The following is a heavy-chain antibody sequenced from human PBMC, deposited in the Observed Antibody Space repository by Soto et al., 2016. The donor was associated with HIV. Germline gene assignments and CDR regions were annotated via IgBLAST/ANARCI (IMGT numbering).Heavy chain of an antibody. CDR2: ISVKNGNT. J-gene: IGHJ4*02. Sequence: QVQLVQSGAEVKKPGASVKVSCKASGYTFTSYGISWVRQAPGQGLEWMGWISVKNGNTKYAQKFQGRVTMTTDTSTNTGYMEVRSLRSDDTAFYYCARRPPPSQAAAILGVFFDYWGQGTLVTVSS. V-gene: IGHV1-18*01. CDR1: GYTFTSYG. CDR3: ARRPPPSQAAAILGVFFDY. D-gene: IGHD3-3*01.